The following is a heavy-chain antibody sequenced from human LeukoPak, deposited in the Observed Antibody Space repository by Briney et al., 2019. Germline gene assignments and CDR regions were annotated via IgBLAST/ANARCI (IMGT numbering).Heavy chain of an antibody. J-gene: IGHJ4*02. D-gene: IGHD2-8*01. CDR1: GFNFNMFA. V-gene: IGHV3-23*01. Sequence: GGSLRLSCTGSGFNFNMFAMNWVRQAPGQGLEWVSGLSRGGGTTNYADSVKGRFTISRDKSQNMVFLQMNSLRPEDTAVYYCEKEQRIRHCSEGVCMEGYYFDYWSQGSLVTVSS. CDR2: LSRGGGTT. CDR3: EKEQRIRHCSEGVCMEGYYFDY.